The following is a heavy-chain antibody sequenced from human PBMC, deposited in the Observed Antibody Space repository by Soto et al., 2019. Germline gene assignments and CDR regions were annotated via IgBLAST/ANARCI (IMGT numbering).Heavy chain of an antibody. J-gene: IGHJ4*02. D-gene: IGHD6-13*01. CDR1: GGPIINGDSC. CDR3: ARDAPGAAPY. CDR2: INYRGTT. V-gene: IGHV4-31*03. Sequence: SETLSLTCTVSGGPIINGDSCLNWIRQHPEKGLEWMGYINYRGTTNYNPALKSRILISIDTSKNQFSLRLTSVTAADTAVYYCARDAPGAAPYWGQGTLVTVSS.